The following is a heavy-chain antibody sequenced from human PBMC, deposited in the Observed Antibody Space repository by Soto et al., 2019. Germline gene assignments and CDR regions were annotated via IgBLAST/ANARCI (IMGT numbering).Heavy chain of an antibody. Sequence: SETLSLTCTVSGDAIDSYYWNWIRQPPGEGLEWIGYIHSSGTANYNPSLKSRVTISVDTSQNLFSLRLSPVTAADTAVYYCARGGGSSWDQLFDYWGQGSPVTVSS. CDR2: IHSSGTA. CDR1: GDAIDSYY. J-gene: IGHJ4*02. D-gene: IGHD6-13*01. V-gene: IGHV4-59*08. CDR3: ARGGGSSWDQLFDY.